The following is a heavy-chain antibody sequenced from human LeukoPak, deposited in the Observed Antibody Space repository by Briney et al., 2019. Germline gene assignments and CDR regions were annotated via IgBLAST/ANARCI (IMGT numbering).Heavy chain of an antibody. CDR2: IKNDGSNE. J-gene: IGHJ6*03. CDR3: AKDRCGNGIGCYYYYMDV. Sequence: GGSLRCSCAASGFTLRSYGMHWVGQAQGQGLEWVAYIKNDGSNEQYADSVKGRFSISRDSSKNILYLQMNSLRAEDTAVYYCAKDRCGNGIGCYYYYMDVWGKGTTVTISS. V-gene: IGHV3-30*02. CDR1: GFTLRSYG. D-gene: IGHD2-21*01.